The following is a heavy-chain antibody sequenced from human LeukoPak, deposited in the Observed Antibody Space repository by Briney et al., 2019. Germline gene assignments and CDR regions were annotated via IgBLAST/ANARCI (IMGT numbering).Heavy chain of an antibody. D-gene: IGHD2-2*01. J-gene: IGHJ4*02. CDR3: ARGNQQLPRSTPDY. CDR1: GFTFSSSW. Sequence: PGGSLRLSCAVSGFTFSSSWMHWVRQAPGKGLVWDSHIKTDGSTTAYADSVKGRFTTSRDNAKNTLYLQMNSLRAEDTGVYYCARGNQQLPRSTPDYWGQGTLVTVSS. V-gene: IGHV3-74*01. CDR2: IKTDGSTT.